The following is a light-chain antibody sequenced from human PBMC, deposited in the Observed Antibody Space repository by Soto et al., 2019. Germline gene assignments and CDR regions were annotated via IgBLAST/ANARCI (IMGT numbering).Light chain of an antibody. CDR2: RAS. J-gene: IGKJ3*01. V-gene: IGKV3-11*01. CDR1: QSVSRN. CDR3: QEYHSPPFT. Sequence: EVVLTQSPATLYLSPGERATLSCRASQSVSRNLAWYQQKPGQAPRLLIYRASTRATGIPARFSGSGSGTDFSLSISSLQPEDVATYYCQEYHSPPFTFGPGTKVDIK.